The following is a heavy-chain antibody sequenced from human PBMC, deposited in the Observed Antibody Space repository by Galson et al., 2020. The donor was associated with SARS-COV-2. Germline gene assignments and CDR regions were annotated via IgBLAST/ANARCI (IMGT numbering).Heavy chain of an antibody. J-gene: IGHJ4*01. CDR1: GYTLTELS. CDR2: FDPEDGET. D-gene: IGHD3-22*01. CDR3: ATMWAYYDSSGYYGY. Sequence: ASVKVSCKVSGYTLTELSMHWVRQAPGKGLEWMGGFDPEDGETIYAQKFQGRVTMTEDTSTDTAYMELSSLRSEDTDVYYCATMWAYYDSSGYYGYWGHGTLVTVSS. V-gene: IGHV1-24*01.